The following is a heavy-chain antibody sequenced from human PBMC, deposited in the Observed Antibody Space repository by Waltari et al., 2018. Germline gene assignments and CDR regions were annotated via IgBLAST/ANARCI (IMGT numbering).Heavy chain of an antibody. CDR3: ARAHPCSGGSCYAPMDV. J-gene: IGHJ6*04. CDR2: INPNSGGT. Sequence: QVQLVQSGAEVKKPGASVKVSCKASGYTFTGYYMHWVRQAPGQGLEWMGWINPNSGGTNYAQKFQGRVTMTRDTSISTAYMERSRLRSDDTAVYYCARAHPCSGGSCYAPMDVWGKGTTVTVSS. D-gene: IGHD2-15*01. V-gene: IGHV1-2*02. CDR1: GYTFTGYY.